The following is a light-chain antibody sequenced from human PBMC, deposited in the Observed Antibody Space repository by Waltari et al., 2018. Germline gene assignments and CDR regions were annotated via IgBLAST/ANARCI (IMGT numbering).Light chain of an antibody. J-gene: IGKJ2*01. CDR2: WAS. Sequence: DIVMTQYPDSLAVSLGERATNHFRSRQSVLYSANKRNSLGWYQQKAGQPPNLLIYWASTRESGVPARFSGSGAGTDFTLTISTLQADDESIYYCQQYYSPPQTFGQGTKLEIK. CDR1: QSVLYSANKRNS. V-gene: IGKV4-1*01. CDR3: QQYYSPPQT.